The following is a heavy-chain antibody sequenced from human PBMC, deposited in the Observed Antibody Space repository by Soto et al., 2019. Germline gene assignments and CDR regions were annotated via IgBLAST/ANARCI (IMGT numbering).Heavy chain of an antibody. CDR3: ARGRMRYFDWAPLDY. J-gene: IGHJ4*02. D-gene: IGHD3-9*01. V-gene: IGHV4-34*01. CDR2: INHSGST. Sequence: SETLSLTCAVYGGSFSGYYWSWIRQPPGKGLEWIGEINHSGSTNYNPSLKSRVTISVDTSKNQFSLKLSSVTAADTAVYYCARGRMRYFDWAPLDYWGQGTLDTGSS. CDR1: GGSFSGYY.